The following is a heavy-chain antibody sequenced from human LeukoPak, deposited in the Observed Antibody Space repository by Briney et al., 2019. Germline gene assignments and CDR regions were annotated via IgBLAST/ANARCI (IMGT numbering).Heavy chain of an antibody. CDR3: ARGPQIDIVVVPAAHYYGMDV. D-gene: IGHD2-2*01. CDR1: GYSFTSYW. V-gene: IGHV5-10-1*01. Sequence: PGASLKISCKGSGYSFTSYWISWVRQLPGKGPEWMGRIDPDDSHTNYSPSFQGHVTISADKSISTAYLQWSSLKASDTAMYYCARGPQIDIVVVPAAHYYGMDVWGQGTTVTVSS. CDR2: IDPDDSHT. J-gene: IGHJ6*02.